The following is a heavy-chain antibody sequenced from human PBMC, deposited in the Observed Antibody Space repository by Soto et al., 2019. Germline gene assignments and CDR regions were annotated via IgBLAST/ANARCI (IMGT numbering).Heavy chain of an antibody. CDR3: ARGYYGSGSYYCYGMDV. V-gene: IGHV1-8*01. CDR1: GYTFTSYD. D-gene: IGHD3-10*01. Sequence: QVQRVQSGAEVKKPGASVKVSCKASGYTFTSYDINWVRQATGQGLEWMGWMNHNSGNTGYAQKCQGRFTMTRNTSLSTVYMELRSVRSEDTAVYYCARGYYGSGSYYCYGMDVWRQGTTVTVSS. CDR2: MNHNSGNT. J-gene: IGHJ6*02.